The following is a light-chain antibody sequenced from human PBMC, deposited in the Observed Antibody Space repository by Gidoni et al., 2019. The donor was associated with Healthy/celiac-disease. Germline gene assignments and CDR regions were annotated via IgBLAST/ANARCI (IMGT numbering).Light chain of an antibody. CDR2: GKN. V-gene: IGLV3-19*01. J-gene: IGLJ2*01. Sequence: SSELTQDPAVSVALGQTVRITCQGDSLRSYYASWYQQKTGQAPVLFTYGKNNRPSGIPDRFSGSSSGNTASLTITGAQAEDEADYYCNSRDSSGNHVVFGGGTKLTVL. CDR1: SLRSYY. CDR3: NSRDSSGNHVV.